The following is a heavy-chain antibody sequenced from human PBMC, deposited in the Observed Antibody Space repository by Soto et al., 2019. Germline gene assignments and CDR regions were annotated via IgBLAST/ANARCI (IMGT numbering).Heavy chain of an antibody. CDR3: SRENWFQDY. CDR1: GFTFSVYY. Sequence: EVQLVESGGGLVQPGGSLRLSCAASGFTFSVYYMTWVRQAPGKGLEWVASIKNDGSEQYYVDSVKGRFTISRDNAKNSVYLQMNSLRAGDTALYYCSRENWFQDYWCQGTLVTVSS. J-gene: IGHJ4*02. CDR2: IKNDGSEQ. V-gene: IGHV3-7*03. D-gene: IGHD3-10*01.